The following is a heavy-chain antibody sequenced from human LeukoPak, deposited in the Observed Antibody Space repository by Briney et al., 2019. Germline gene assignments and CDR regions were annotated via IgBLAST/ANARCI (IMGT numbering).Heavy chain of an antibody. J-gene: IGHJ4*02. Sequence: SETLSLTCTVSGGSISSGGYFWSWIRQHPGKGLEWIGYIYYSGSTYYNPSLKSRVTISVDTSKNQFSLKLSSVTAADTAVYYCARHDYGDRDYWGQGTLVTVSS. D-gene: IGHD4-17*01. CDR2: IYYSGST. V-gene: IGHV4-31*03. CDR3: ARHDYGDRDY. CDR1: GGSISSGGYF.